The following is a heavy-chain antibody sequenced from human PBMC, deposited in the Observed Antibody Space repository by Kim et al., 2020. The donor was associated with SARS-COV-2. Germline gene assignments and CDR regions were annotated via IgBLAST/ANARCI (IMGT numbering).Heavy chain of an antibody. CDR2: IYYSGST. Sequence: SETLSLTCTVSGGSISSFGYYWSWIRQHPGKGLEWIGYIYYSGSTYYNPSLKSRVTISVDTSKNQFSLKLSSVTAADTAVYYCAREEREGYSLNYYGMDVWGQGPTVTVSS. CDR1: GGSISSFGYY. V-gene: IGHV4-31*03. J-gene: IGHJ6*02. CDR3: AREEREGYSLNYYGMDV. D-gene: IGHD5-18*01.